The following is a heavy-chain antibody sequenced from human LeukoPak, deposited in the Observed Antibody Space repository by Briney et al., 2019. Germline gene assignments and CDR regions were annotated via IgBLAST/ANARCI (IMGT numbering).Heavy chain of an antibody. D-gene: IGHD1-26*01. J-gene: IGHJ6*03. CDR3: AAASGSYYYYYMDV. CDR1: GGSFSGYY. CDR2: INHSGST. V-gene: IGHV4-34*01. Sequence: AETLSLTCAVYGGSFSGYYWSWIRQPPGKGLEWIGEINHSGSTNYNPSLKSRVTISVDTSKIQFSLKLSSVTAADTAVYYCAAASGSYYYYYMDVWGKGTTVTVSS.